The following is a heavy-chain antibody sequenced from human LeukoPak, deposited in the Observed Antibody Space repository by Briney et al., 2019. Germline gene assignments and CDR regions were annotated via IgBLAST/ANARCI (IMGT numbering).Heavy chain of an antibody. CDR1: GYTFTSYG. CDR3: ARDRGYCSSTSCLLGGWFDP. Sequence: ASVKVSCKASGYTFTSYGISWVRQAPGQGLEWMGWISAYNGNTNYAQKPQGRVTMTTDTSTSTAYMELRSLRSDDTAVYYCARDRGYCSSTSCLLGGWFDPWGQGTPVTVSS. V-gene: IGHV1-18*01. D-gene: IGHD2-2*01. CDR2: ISAYNGNT. J-gene: IGHJ5*02.